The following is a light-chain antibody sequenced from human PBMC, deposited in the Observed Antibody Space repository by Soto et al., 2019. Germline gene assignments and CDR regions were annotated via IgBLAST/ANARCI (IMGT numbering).Light chain of an antibody. CDR2: ANN. J-gene: IGLJ1*01. CDR3: QSYDSSRSPLYV. V-gene: IGLV1-40*01. CDR1: SSNIGAGYD. Sequence: QAVVTQPPSVSGAPGQRGSISCTGSSSNIGAGYDVHWYQHLPGTAPKLLIYANNNRTSGVPDRFSGSKSGTSASLAITVLQAEDEADYYCQSYDSSRSPLYVFGPGTKRTVL.